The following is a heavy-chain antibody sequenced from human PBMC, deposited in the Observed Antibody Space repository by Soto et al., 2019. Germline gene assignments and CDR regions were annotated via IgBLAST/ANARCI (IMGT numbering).Heavy chain of an antibody. V-gene: IGHV5-51*01. CDR2: IYPDDSDT. Sequence: GESLKISCKGSGYTFTAHWIAWVRQMPGKRLEWMGLIYPDDSDTRYSPSFQGQVTISADKSSNTAYLQWSSLKASDTAIYYCARLAGDYTGRGFHYWGQGTPVTVSS. D-gene: IGHD4-17*01. CDR1: GYTFTAHW. CDR3: ARLAGDYTGRGFHY. J-gene: IGHJ4*02.